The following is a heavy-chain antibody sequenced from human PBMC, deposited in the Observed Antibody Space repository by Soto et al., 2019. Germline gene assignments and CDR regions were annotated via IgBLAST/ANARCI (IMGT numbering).Heavy chain of an antibody. Sequence: ASVKVSCKASGYTFTSYGISWVRQAPGQGLEWMGWISAYNGNTNYAQKLQGRVTMTTDTSTSTAYMELRSLRFDDTAVYYCASLFGGTNWFDPWGQGTLVTVSS. CDR3: ASLFGGTNWFDP. CDR1: GYTFTSYG. CDR2: ISAYNGNT. D-gene: IGHD3-16*01. V-gene: IGHV1-18*01. J-gene: IGHJ5*02.